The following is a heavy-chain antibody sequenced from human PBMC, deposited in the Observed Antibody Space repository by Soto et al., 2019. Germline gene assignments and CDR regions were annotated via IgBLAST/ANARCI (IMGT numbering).Heavy chain of an antibody. V-gene: IGHV3-30*03. J-gene: IGHJ4*02. D-gene: IGHD5-18*01. CDR3: VSDRGYGHASVPYS. Sequence: QAQLLESGGGVVQPGRSLRLSCAASGFAFSSYGMHWVRQAPGTGLEWVAVISYDGSLQHYADSVKGRFTISRDNSKNMVLLQMSCLRAEDTAVYYCVSDRGYGHASVPYSWGQGTLVSVSS. CDR1: GFAFSSYG. CDR2: ISYDGSLQ.